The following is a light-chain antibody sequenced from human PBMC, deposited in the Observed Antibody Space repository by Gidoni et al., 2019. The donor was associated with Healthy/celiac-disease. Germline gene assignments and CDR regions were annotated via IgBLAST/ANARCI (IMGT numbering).Light chain of an antibody. Sequence: DIQMTQSPSSLSSSVGDRVTITCRASQSISSYLNWYQQKPGKAPKLLIYPASSLQSGFPSRFSGSGSGTDFTLTISSLQPEDFATYYCQQSYSTPWTFGQGTKVEIK. CDR2: PAS. J-gene: IGKJ1*01. CDR1: QSISSY. V-gene: IGKV1-39*01. CDR3: QQSYSTPWT.